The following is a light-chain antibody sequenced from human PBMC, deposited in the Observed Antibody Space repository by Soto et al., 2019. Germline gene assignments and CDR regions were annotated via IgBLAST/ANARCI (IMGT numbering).Light chain of an antibody. CDR2: EGS. V-gene: IGLV2-23*01. J-gene: IGLJ2*01. Sequence: QSALTQPASVSGSPGQSITISCTGTSSDVGSYNLVSWYQQHPGKAPKLMIYEGSKRPSGVSNRFSGSKSGNTASLTISGIQAEGEADYYCCSYAGSSRVFGGGTKLTVL. CDR1: SSDVGSYNL. CDR3: CSYAGSSRV.